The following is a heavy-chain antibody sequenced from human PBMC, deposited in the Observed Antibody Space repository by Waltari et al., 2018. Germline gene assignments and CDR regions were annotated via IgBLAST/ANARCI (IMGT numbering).Heavy chain of an antibody. CDR2: IYTSGST. CDR1: GGPISSGSYY. J-gene: IGHJ4*02. CDR3: AGQKDGYKPYYFDY. Sequence: QVQLQESGPGLVKPSQTLSLTCTVSGGPISSGSYYWSWIRQPAGKGLEWIGYIYTSGSTNYNPSLKSRVTISVDTSKNQFSLKLSSVTAADTAVYYCAGQKDGYKPYYFDYWGQGTLVTVSS. V-gene: IGHV4-61*09. D-gene: IGHD5-12*01.